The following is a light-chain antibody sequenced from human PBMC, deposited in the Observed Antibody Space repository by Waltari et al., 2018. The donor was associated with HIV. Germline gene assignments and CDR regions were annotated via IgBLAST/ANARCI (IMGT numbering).Light chain of an antibody. CDR1: SSDVGNYNL. CDR3: CSYAASRSVV. J-gene: IGLJ2*01. V-gene: IGLV2-23*02. CDR2: EVT. Sequence: QSALAQPASVSDSPGQSITISCTGTSSDVGNYNLVSWYQQHPGKVPKLIIYEVTKRHSGVANRFSDSKSGNTASLTISGLQAEDEADYYCCSYAASRSVVFGGGTKLTVL.